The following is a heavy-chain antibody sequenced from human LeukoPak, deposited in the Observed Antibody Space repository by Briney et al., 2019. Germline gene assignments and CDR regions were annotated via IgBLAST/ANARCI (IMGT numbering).Heavy chain of an antibody. CDR2: ISYDGSNK. V-gene: IGHV3-30*03. Sequence: PGRSLRLSCAASGFTFSSYGMHWVRQAPGKGLEWVAVISYDGSNKYYADSVKGRFTISRDNSKNTLYLQMNSLRAEDTAVYYCYSYGSGSYYNGEFDYWGQGTLVTVSS. D-gene: IGHD3-10*01. J-gene: IGHJ4*02. CDR3: YSYGSGSYYNGEFDY. CDR1: GFTFSSYG.